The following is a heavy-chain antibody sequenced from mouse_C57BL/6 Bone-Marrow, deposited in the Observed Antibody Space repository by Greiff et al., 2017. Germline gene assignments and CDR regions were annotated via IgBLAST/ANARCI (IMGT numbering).Heavy chain of an antibody. CDR3: ARGAYDLGYFDV. D-gene: IGHD2-4*01. CDR2: IYPGSGST. CDR1: GYTFTSYW. V-gene: IGHV1-55*01. Sequence: QVQLQQSGAELVKPGASVKMSCKASGYTFTSYWITWVKQRPGQGLEWIGDIYPGSGSTNYNEKFKSKATLTVDTSSSTAYMQLSSLTSEDSAVYYCARGAYDLGYFDVWGTGTTVTVSS. J-gene: IGHJ1*03.